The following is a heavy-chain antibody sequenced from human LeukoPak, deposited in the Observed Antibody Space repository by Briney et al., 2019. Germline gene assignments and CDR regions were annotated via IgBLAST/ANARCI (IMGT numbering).Heavy chain of an antibody. V-gene: IGHV4-4*02. Sequence: SETLSLTCAVSGGSISSSNWWSWVRQPPGEGLEWIGEIYHSGSTNYNPSLKSRVTISVDKSKNQFSLKLSSVTAADTAVYYCARHVLGRGYSYGYDYWGQGTPVTVSS. CDR2: IYHSGST. CDR3: ARHVLGRGYSYGYDY. D-gene: IGHD5-18*01. CDR1: GGSISSSNW. J-gene: IGHJ4*02.